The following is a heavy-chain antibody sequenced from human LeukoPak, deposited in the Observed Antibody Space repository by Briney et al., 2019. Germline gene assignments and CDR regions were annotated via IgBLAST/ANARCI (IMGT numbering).Heavy chain of an antibody. CDR2: INSDGSST. J-gene: IGHJ4*02. CDR1: GFTFSSCW. Sequence: GGSLRLSCAASGFTFSSCWMHWVRQAPGKGLVWVSRINSDGSSTSYADSVKGRFTISRDNAKNTLYLQMNSLRAEDTAVYYCARDHYYYGSGSYYSDYWGQGTLVTVSS. D-gene: IGHD3-10*01. V-gene: IGHV3-74*01. CDR3: ARDHYYYGSGSYYSDY.